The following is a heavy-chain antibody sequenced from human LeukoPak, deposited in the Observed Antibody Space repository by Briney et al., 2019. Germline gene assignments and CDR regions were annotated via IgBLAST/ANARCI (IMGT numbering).Heavy chain of an antibody. CDR1: GFSFSNYW. CDR3: ANGQRGFQY. Sequence: GGSLRLSCAASGFSFSNYWMTWVRQAPGKGLEWVANIRQDGSEKHYVDSVKGRFTISRDNAKNPLYLQMNSLRAEDTAVYYCANGQRGFQYWGQGTLVSVSS. J-gene: IGHJ4*02. D-gene: IGHD2-8*01. CDR2: IRQDGSEK. V-gene: IGHV3-7*01.